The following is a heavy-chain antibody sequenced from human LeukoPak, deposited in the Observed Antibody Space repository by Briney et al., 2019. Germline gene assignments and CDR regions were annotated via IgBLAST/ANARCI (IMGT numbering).Heavy chain of an antibody. J-gene: IGHJ5*02. CDR3: ARGGYSSSWNRNWFDP. D-gene: IGHD6-13*01. CDR1: GYTFTRYD. Sequence: ASVKVSCKASGYTFTRYDINWVRQATGQGLEWMGWMNPNSGNTGYAQKFQGRVTMTRNTSISTAYMELSSLRSEDPAVYYCARGGYSSSWNRNWFDPWGQGTLVTVSS. V-gene: IGHV1-8*01. CDR2: MNPNSGNT.